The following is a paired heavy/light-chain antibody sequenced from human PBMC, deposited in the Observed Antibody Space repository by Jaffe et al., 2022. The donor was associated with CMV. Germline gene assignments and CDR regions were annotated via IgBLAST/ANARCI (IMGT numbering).Light chain of an antibody. CDR3: QQYGSSPT. CDR2: GAS. V-gene: IGKV3-20*01. CDR1: QSVSSSY. Sequence: EIVLTQSPGTLSLSPGERATLSCRASQSVSSSYLAWYQQKPGQAPRLLIYGASSRATGIPDRFSGSGSGTDFTLTISRLEPEDFAVYYCQQYGSSPTFGQGTKVEIK. J-gene: IGKJ1*01.
Heavy chain of an antibody. V-gene: IGHV3-15*01. J-gene: IGHJ6*02. D-gene: IGHD2-2*01. CDR1: GFTFSNAW. CDR2: IKSKTDGGTT. CDR3: TTDRVVVVPERTLYYYGMDV. Sequence: EVQLVESGGGLVKPGGSLRLSCAASGFTFSNAWMSWVRQAPGKGLEWVGRIKSKTDGGTTDYAAPVKGRFTISRDDSKNTLYLQMNSLKTEDTAVYYCTTDRVVVVPERTLYYYGMDVWGQGTTVTVSS.